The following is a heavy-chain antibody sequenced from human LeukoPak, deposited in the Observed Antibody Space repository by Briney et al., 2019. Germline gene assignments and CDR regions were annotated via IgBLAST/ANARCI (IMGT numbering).Heavy chain of an antibody. Sequence: GGSLRLSCAASGFTFTNYVMAWVRQAPGKGLEWVSALTGGGGTTLYADSVRGRFTISKDNSKNTLYLQMNSLRAEDTAIYYCAKDAGPRGTYSGLFDYWGQGNVIAVSP. CDR3: AKDAGPRGTYSGLFDY. CDR2: LTGGGGTT. V-gene: IGHV3-23*01. D-gene: IGHD1-26*01. J-gene: IGHJ4*02. CDR1: GFTFTNYV.